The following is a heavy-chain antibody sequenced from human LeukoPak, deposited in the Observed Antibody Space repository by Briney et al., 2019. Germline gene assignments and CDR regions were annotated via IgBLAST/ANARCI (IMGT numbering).Heavy chain of an antibody. Sequence: GGSLRLSCAASGFTFNTYSMNWARQAPGKGLEWVSSIDSSSGYMFYADSVKGRFTISRDNAKNSLYLQMNSLRAEDTAVYYCARDGEGITIFGVVLDYYYYMDVWGKGTTVTVSS. V-gene: IGHV3-21*01. CDR3: ARDGEGITIFGVVLDYYYYMDV. CDR2: IDSSSGYM. J-gene: IGHJ6*03. CDR1: GFTFNTYS. D-gene: IGHD3-3*01.